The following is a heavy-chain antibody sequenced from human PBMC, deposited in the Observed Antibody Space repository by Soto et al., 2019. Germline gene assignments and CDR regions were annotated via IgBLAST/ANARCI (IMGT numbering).Heavy chain of an antibody. V-gene: IGHV3-33*01. CDR3: ARDSGAAGDYIDY. Sequence: QVQLVESGGGVVQPGRSLRLSCAASGFTFSSYGMHWVRQAPGKGLEWVAVIWYDGSNKYYADSVKGRFTISRDNSKNTLYLQMNSLRAEDTAVYYCARDSGAAGDYIDYWGQGTLVTVSS. D-gene: IGHD3-10*01. J-gene: IGHJ4*02. CDR2: IWYDGSNK. CDR1: GFTFSSYG.